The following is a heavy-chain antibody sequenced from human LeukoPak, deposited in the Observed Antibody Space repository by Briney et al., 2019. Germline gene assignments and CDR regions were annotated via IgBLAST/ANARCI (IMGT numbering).Heavy chain of an antibody. D-gene: IGHD5-12*01. CDR2: INPNSGGT. Sequence: ASVKVSCKASGYTFTGYYMHWVRQAPGQGLEWMGWINPNSGGTNYAQKFQGRVTMTRDTSISIAYMDLSRLRSDDTAVYYCVKVDSAYAMDYWGQGTLVTVSS. CDR3: VKVDSAYAMDY. V-gene: IGHV1-2*02. J-gene: IGHJ4*02. CDR1: GYTFTGYY.